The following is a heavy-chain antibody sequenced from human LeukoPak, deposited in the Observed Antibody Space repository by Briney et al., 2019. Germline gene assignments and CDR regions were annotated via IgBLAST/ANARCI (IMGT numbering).Heavy chain of an antibody. J-gene: IGHJ3*02. Sequence: PGGSLRLSCAASGFTFSSYAMHWVRQAPGKGLEWVAVISYDGSNKYYADSVKGRFTISRDNSKNTLYLQMNSLRAEDTAVYYCARESGWCSSTSCYAAGYGGGAFDIWGQGTMVTVSS. CDR3: ARESGWCSSTSCYAAGYGGGAFDI. CDR1: GFTFSSYA. V-gene: IGHV3-30*04. CDR2: ISYDGSNK. D-gene: IGHD2-2*01.